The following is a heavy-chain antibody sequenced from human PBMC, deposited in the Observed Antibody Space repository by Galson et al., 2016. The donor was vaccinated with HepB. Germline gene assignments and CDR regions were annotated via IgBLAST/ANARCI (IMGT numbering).Heavy chain of an antibody. Sequence: SLRLSCATSGFTFSSYGMHWVRQAPGKGLEWVAVIWYDGSNKYYADSVKGRFTISRDYSKNTLYLEMNSLRVEDTAVYYCARGERGYGHPTLKYYYGMDVWGQGTAVTVSS. CDR3: ARGERGYGHPTLKYYYGMDV. D-gene: IGHD5-18*01. CDR1: GFTFSSYG. CDR2: IWYDGSNK. J-gene: IGHJ6*02. V-gene: IGHV3-33*01.